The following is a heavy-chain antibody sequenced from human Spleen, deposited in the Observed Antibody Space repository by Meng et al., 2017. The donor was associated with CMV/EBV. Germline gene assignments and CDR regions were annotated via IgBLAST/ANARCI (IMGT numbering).Heavy chain of an antibody. CDR1: GFSFTTYW. Sequence: GESLKISCAASGFSFTTYWMHWVRQAPGKGLEWVSCISSDGSTTTFADSVKGRFTTSRDHAKSTLYLQMNSLRAEDTAVYYCAKDDIVVVPAAHGTNDAFDIWGQGTTVTVSS. D-gene: IGHD2-2*01. CDR3: AKDDIVVVPAAHGTNDAFDI. V-gene: IGHV3-74*01. J-gene: IGHJ3*02. CDR2: ISSDGSTT.